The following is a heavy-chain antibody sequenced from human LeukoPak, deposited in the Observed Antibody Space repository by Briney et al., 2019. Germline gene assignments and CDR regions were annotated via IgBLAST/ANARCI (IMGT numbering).Heavy chain of an antibody. CDR2: IRSKANNYAT. Sequence: GGSLRLSCAASGFTFSGSAIHWVRQAPGKGLEWVGRIRSKANNYATAYAASVKGRFTISRDDSKNTAYLQMNSLKTEDTAVYYCTKVGSSTPFDVWGQGTMVTVPS. J-gene: IGHJ3*01. V-gene: IGHV3-73*01. CDR3: TKVGSSTPFDV. D-gene: IGHD2-2*01. CDR1: GFTFSGSA.